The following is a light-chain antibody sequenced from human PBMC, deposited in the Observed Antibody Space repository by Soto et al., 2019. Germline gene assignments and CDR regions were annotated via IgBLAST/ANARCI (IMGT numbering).Light chain of an antibody. V-gene: IGKV1-12*01. CDR2: SAS. Sequence: DIQMTQSPSSVSASVGDRVTITCRASQGISTWLAWYQQKPGKGPKLLIHSASSLQSGVPSRFRGLGSGTEFTLTISSLQPEDFATYFCQQANSPFTFGGGTKVEIK. J-gene: IGKJ4*01. CDR3: QQANSPFT. CDR1: QGISTW.